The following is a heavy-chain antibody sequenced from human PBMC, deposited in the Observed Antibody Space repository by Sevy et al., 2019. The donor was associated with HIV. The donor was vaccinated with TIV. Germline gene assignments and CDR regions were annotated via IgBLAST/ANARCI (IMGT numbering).Heavy chain of an antibody. CDR2: ISYDGSNK. Sequence: GGSLRLSCAASGFTFSSYGMHWVRLAPGKGLEWVAVISYDGSNKYYADSVKGRFTISRDNSKNTLYLQMNSLRAEDTAVYYCAKDQPAVVVVPAASDYWGQGTLVTVSS. CDR1: GFTFSSYG. V-gene: IGHV3-30*18. J-gene: IGHJ4*02. D-gene: IGHD2-2*01. CDR3: AKDQPAVVVVPAASDY.